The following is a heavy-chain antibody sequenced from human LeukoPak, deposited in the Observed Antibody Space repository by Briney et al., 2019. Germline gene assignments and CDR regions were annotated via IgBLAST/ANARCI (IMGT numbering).Heavy chain of an antibody. CDR1: GFTFSSYS. Sequence: GGSLRLSCAASGFTFSSYSMNWVRQAPGKGLEWVSSISSSSSYIYYADSVKGRFTISRDNAKNSLYLQMSSLRAEDTAVYYCASGTEGDYYFDYWGQGTLVTVSS. CDR2: ISSSSSYI. V-gene: IGHV3-21*01. J-gene: IGHJ4*02. CDR3: ASGTEGDYYFDY. D-gene: IGHD2-21*02.